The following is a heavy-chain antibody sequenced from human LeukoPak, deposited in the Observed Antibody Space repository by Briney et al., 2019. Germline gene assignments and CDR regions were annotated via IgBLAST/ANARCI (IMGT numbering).Heavy chain of an antibody. Sequence: GGSLRLSCAASGFTFSSYWMHWVRQAPGKGLVWVSRINSDGSSTSYADSGKGRFTISRDNAKNTLYLQMHSLRAEDTAVYYCARGRAAAGTSLYYYYYYGMDVWGQGTTVTVSS. CDR3: ARGRAAAGTSLYYYYYYGMDV. J-gene: IGHJ6*02. D-gene: IGHD6-13*01. V-gene: IGHV3-74*01. CDR2: INSDGSST. CDR1: GFTFSSYW.